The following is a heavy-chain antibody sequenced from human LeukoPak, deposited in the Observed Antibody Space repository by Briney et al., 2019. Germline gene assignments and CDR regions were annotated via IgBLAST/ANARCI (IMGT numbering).Heavy chain of an antibody. V-gene: IGHV3-43D*03. CDR2: IGWDGGST. CDR1: GFTFDDYA. Sequence: PGGSLRLSCAASGFTFDDYAMHWVRQAPGKGLEWASLIGWDGGSTYYADSVKGRFTISRDNSKNSLYLQMNSLRAEDTALYYCAKGLTYYDILTGSDWGQGTLVTVSS. CDR3: AKGLTYYDILTGSD. D-gene: IGHD3-9*01. J-gene: IGHJ4*02.